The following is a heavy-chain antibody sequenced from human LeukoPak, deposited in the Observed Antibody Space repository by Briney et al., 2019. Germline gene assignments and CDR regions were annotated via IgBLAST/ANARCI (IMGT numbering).Heavy chain of an antibody. CDR1: GGSISSYY. J-gene: IGHJ3*02. V-gene: IGHV4-4*07. Sequence: PSETLSLTCTVSGGSISSYYWSWIRQPAGKGLEWIGRIYTSGSTNYNPSLKSRVTMSVDTSKNQFSLKLSSVTAADTAVYYCARDPWLSRYCSGGSCYYVSFAFDIWGQGTMVTVSS. D-gene: IGHD2-15*01. CDR3: ARDPWLSRYCSGGSCYYVSFAFDI. CDR2: IYTSGST.